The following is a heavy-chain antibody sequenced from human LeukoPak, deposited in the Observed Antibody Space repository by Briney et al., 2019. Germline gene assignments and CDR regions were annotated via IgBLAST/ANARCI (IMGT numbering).Heavy chain of an antibody. J-gene: IGHJ4*02. CDR3: AREASGAYPLYYFDY. V-gene: IGHV1-69*13. CDR2: IIPIFGTA. Sequence: SVKVSCKASGGTFSSYAISWVRQAPGQGLEWMGGIIPIFGTANYAQKFQGRVTVTADESTSTAYMELSSLRSEDTAVYYCAREASGAYPLYYFDYWGQGTLVTVSS. D-gene: IGHD7-27*01. CDR1: GGTFSSYA.